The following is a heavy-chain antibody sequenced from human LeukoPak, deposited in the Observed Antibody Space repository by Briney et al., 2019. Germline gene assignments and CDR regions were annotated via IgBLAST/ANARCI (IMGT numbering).Heavy chain of an antibody. CDR1: GGSISSGGYY. Sequence: SRTLSLTCTVSGGSISSGGYYWSWIRQHPGKGLEWIGYIYYSGSTYYNPSLKSRVTVSVDTSKNQFSLKLSSVTAADTAVYYCAREDVLDRRNIDYWGQGTLVTVSS. D-gene: IGHD1-14*01. CDR2: IYYSGST. V-gene: IGHV4-31*03. CDR3: AREDVLDRRNIDY. J-gene: IGHJ4*02.